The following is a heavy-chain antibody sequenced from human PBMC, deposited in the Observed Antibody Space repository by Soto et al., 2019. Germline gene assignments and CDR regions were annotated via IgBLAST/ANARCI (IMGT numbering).Heavy chain of an antibody. CDR3: AKGFEDFWSGYLDY. CDR2: ISYDGSNK. CDR1: GFTFSSYG. J-gene: IGHJ4*02. V-gene: IGHV3-30*18. D-gene: IGHD3-3*01. Sequence: GGSLRLSCAASGFTFSSYGMHWVRQAPGKGLEWVAVISYDGSNKYYADSVKGRFTISRDNSKNTLYLQMNSLRAEDTAVYYCAKGFEDFWSGYLDYWGQGTLVTVSS.